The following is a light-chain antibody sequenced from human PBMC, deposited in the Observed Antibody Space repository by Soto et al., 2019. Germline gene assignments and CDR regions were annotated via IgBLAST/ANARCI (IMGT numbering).Light chain of an antibody. CDR2: LGS. J-gene: IGKJ1*01. V-gene: IGKV2-28*01. Sequence: DTVMPQSPLSLPVTPGEPASISCRSSQSLLHSNGYNYLDWYLQKPGQSPQLLIYLGSNRACGVPDRFSGSGSGTEFTLKISRVQPEDVGAYYCLQDLHYPWTFGQGTKVDIK. CDR1: QSLLHSNGYNY. CDR3: LQDLHYPWT.